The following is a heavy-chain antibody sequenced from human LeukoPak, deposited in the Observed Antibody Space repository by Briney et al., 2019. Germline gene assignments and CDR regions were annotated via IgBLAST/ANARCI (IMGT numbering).Heavy chain of an antibody. Sequence: ASVTVSCEASGYSFVSYGFTWVRQPPGQGLEWMGWISVHNGNKNYAQKFQGRVTMTTDTPTSTAYMEVRSLRSDDTAVYYCARRGSGGSSDYWGQGTLVTVSS. D-gene: IGHD2-15*01. CDR2: ISVHNGNK. V-gene: IGHV1-18*01. CDR3: ARRGSGGSSDY. CDR1: GYSFVSYG. J-gene: IGHJ4*02.